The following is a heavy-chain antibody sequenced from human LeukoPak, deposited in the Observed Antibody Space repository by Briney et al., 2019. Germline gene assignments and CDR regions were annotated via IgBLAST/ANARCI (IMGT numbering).Heavy chain of an antibody. V-gene: IGHV3-23*01. Sequence: GGSLRLSCAASGFTLSSYAMSWVRQAPGKGLEWVSAISGSGGSTYYADSVKGRFTISRGNSKNTLYLQMNSLRAEDTAVYYCAKLPAAGLDYWGQGTLVTVSS. CDR2: ISGSGGST. D-gene: IGHD6-25*01. J-gene: IGHJ4*02. CDR1: GFTLSSYA. CDR3: AKLPAAGLDY.